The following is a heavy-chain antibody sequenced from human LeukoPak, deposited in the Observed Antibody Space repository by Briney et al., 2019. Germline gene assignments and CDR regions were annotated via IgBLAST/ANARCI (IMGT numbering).Heavy chain of an antibody. CDR2: ISYGGSNK. Sequence: PGGSLRLSCAASGFTFSSYGMHWVRQAPGKGLEWVAVISYGGSNKYYADSVKGRFTISRDNSKNTLYLQMNSLRAEDTAVYYCARGALNYCSSTSCYTYYYGMDVWGQGTTVTVSS. D-gene: IGHD2-2*01. V-gene: IGHV3-30*03. CDR3: ARGALNYCSSTSCYTYYYGMDV. CDR1: GFTFSSYG. J-gene: IGHJ6*02.